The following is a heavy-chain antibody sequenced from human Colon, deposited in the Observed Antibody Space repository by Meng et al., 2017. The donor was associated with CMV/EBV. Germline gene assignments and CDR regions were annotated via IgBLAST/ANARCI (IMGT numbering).Heavy chain of an antibody. Sequence: GSLRLSCTVSGGSISSSSYYWGWIRQPPGKGLEWIGCIYYSGSTDYNPSLKSRVTISVDTSKNQFSLKLSSVTAADTAVYYCARGSRFSQVYYYYYGMDVWGQGTTVTVSS. CDR1: GGSISSSSYY. V-gene: IGHV4-39*07. J-gene: IGHJ6*02. CDR3: ARGSRFSQVYYYYYGMDV. CDR2: IYYSGST.